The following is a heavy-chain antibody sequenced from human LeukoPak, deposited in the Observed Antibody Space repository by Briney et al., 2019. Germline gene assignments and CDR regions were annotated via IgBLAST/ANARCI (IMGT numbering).Heavy chain of an antibody. V-gene: IGHV3-7*01. J-gene: IGHJ4*02. CDR3: ARDAVLLWFGELSDYFDY. D-gene: IGHD3-10*01. CDR1: GFTFSSYW. Sequence: PGGSLRLSCAASGFTFSSYWMSWVRQAPGKGLEWVANIKQDGSEKYYVDSVKGRFTISRDNAKNSLYLQMNSLRAEDTAVYYCARDAVLLWFGELSDYFDYWGQGTLVTVSS. CDR2: IKQDGSEK.